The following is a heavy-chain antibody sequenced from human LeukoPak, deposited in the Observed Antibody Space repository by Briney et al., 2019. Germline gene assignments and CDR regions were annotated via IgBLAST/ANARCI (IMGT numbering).Heavy chain of an antibody. V-gene: IGHV5-51*01. J-gene: IGHJ4*02. CDR1: GYSFINDW. Sequence: GESLNISCKGSGYSFINDWIVWVPQMPGKGLEWLGIIYPGDSDITYSPSFQGRVTISADKSISTAYLQWRSLTASDTAMYYCARVGDGYFDYWGLGILVTVSS. CDR3: ARVGDGYFDY. CDR2: IYPGDSDI. D-gene: IGHD3-3*01.